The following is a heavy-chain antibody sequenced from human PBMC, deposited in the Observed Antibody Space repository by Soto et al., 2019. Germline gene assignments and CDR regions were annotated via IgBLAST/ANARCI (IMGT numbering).Heavy chain of an antibody. CDR3: AKGDNLGPKTGYAFDP. D-gene: IGHD5-12*01. CDR2: TYFRSKLYN. Sequence: QTLSLPFAISGDSVSSNTASWNCISQSPSRGLEWLGRTYFRSKLYNDYAVSVKSRIIINPDTSNNQFSLQLNSVTPEDTAVYFCAKGDNLGPKTGYAFDPWGQGIMVTVSS. CDR1: GDSVSSNTAS. V-gene: IGHV6-1*01. J-gene: IGHJ5*02.